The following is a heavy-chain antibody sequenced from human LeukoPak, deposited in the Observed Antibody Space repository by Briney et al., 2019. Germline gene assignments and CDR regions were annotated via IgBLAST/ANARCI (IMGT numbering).Heavy chain of an antibody. CDR3: AKDRVTAAGYYFDY. D-gene: IGHD6-13*01. J-gene: IGHJ4*02. V-gene: IGHV3-30*18. CDR2: ISFDGSAK. Sequence: PGGALRLSCAASGFTFSNYGMHWVRPAPGEGLGWVSVISFDGSAKYYADSVKGRFTISRDNSKNTLYLQMTSLRAEDTAVYYCAKDRVTAAGYYFDYWGQGTLVTVSS. CDR1: GFTFSNYG.